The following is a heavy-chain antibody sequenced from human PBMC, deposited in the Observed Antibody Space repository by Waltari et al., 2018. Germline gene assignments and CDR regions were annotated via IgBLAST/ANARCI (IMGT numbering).Heavy chain of an antibody. J-gene: IGHJ6*03. CDR3: ARGVESRVLFPTVRYYSYLDV. Sequence: QVQLRESGPGLVRPSETLSLTCSVPADSLSGYYWTWIRQPPGKGLEWIGYIADGGNANYNPSLRSRLTMSVDTSKSQFSLNLTSVTAADTAVYFCARGVESRVLFPTVRYYSYLDVWGEGTTVTIS. CDR2: IADGGNA. V-gene: IGHV4-59*08. CDR1: ADSLSGYY. D-gene: IGHD3-3*01.